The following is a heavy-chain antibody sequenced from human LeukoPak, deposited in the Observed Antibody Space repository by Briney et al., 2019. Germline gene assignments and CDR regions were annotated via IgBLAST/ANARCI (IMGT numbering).Heavy chain of an antibody. CDR2: ISGSGGST. V-gene: IGHV3-23*01. D-gene: IGHD1-7*01. J-gene: IGHJ3*02. Sequence: GGSLRLSCAASGFTFSSYAMSWVRQAPGKGLEWDSAISGSGGSTYYADSVKGRFTISRDNSKNTLYLQMNSLRAEDTAVYYCANWYNWNYRGMVRAFDISGQGTMVTVSS. CDR3: ANWYNWNYRGMVRAFDI. CDR1: GFTFSSYA.